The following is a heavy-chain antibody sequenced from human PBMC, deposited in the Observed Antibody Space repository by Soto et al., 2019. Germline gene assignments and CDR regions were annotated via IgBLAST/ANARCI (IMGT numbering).Heavy chain of an antibody. CDR1: GCTLTELS. V-gene: IGHV1-24*01. Sequence: ASVKVSCKVSGCTLTELSMHWVRQAPGKGLEWMGGFDPEDGETIYAQKFQGRVTMTEDTSTDTAYMELSSLRSEDTAVYYCATKGRWYVGYYYYGMDVWGQGTTVTVSS. J-gene: IGHJ6*02. D-gene: IGHD6-13*01. CDR3: ATKGRWYVGYYYYGMDV. CDR2: FDPEDGET.